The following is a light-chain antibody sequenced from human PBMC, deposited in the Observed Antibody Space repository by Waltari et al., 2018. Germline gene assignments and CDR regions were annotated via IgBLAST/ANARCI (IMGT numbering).Light chain of an antibody. CDR2: GDR. J-gene: IGLJ3*02. V-gene: IGLV1-40*01. CDR1: SSNSGAGYA. CDR3: QSYDISLSGSV. Sequence: QSGLTQPPSVSGAPGQRVTISCTGSSSNSGAGYAVHWSQLLTGRAPQLPLYGDRNRPSGGPDRFSGSTSVTSASLAITGLQAEDEADYYCQSYDISLSGSVFGGGTKLTVL.